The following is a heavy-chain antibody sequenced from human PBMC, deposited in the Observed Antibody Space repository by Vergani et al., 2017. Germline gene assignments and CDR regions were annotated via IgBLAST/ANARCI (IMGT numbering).Heavy chain of an antibody. CDR1: GGSISSSSYY. CDR3: ASYLWSEGYYYYYGMDV. J-gene: IGHJ6*02. D-gene: IGHD3-3*01. Sequence: LQLQESGPGLVKPSETLSLTCTVSGGSISSSSYYWGWVRQAPGKGLEWVSSISSSSSYIYYADSVKGRFTISRDNAKNSLYLQMNSLRAEDTAVYYCASYLWSEGYYYYYGMDVWGQGTTVTVSS. CDR2: ISSSSSYI. V-gene: IGHV3-21*01.